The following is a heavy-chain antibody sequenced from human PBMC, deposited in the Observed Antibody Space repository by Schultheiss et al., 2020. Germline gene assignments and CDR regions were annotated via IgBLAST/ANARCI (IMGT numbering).Heavy chain of an antibody. Sequence: SQTLSLTCTVSGGSISSYYWSWIRQPPGKGLEWIGEIYHSGSTNYNPSLKSRVTISVDTSKNQFSLKLSSVTAADTAVYYCARAPQVVTGAGRYFDLWGRGSLVTVSS. CDR1: GGSISSYY. D-gene: IGHD2-21*02. V-gene: IGHV4-59*12. J-gene: IGHJ2*01. CDR2: IYHSGST. CDR3: ARAPQVVTGAGRYFDL.